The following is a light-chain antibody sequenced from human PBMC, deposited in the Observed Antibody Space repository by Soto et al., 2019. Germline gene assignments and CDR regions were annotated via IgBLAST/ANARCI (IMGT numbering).Light chain of an antibody. V-gene: IGKV1-17*01. J-gene: IGKJ2*01. Sequence: DIQMTQSPSSLSASVGDRVTITCRASQAITKDLGWYQQKPGKAPKRLSYAASNLQSGVPSRFSGSGFGKEFTLTISSLQPEDFATYYCLQHENHSYTFGQGTKLEMK. CDR2: AAS. CDR1: QAITKD. CDR3: LQHENHSYT.